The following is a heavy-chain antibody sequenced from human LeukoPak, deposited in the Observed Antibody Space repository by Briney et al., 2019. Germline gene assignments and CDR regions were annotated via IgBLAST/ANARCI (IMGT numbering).Heavy chain of an antibody. CDR2: INAGNGNT. Sequence: ASVKVSCKASGYTFTSYAMHWVRQAPGQSLEWMGWINAGNGNTKYSQKFQGRVTITRDTSASTAYMELSSLRSEDTAVYYCARGEVIAAAGRGAIDYWGQGTLVTVSS. CDR1: GYTFTSYA. V-gene: IGHV1-3*01. CDR3: ARGEVIAAAGRGAIDY. J-gene: IGHJ4*02. D-gene: IGHD6-13*01.